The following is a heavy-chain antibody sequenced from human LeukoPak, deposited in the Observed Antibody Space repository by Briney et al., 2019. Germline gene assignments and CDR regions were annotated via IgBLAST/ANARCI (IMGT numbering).Heavy chain of an antibody. Sequence: GESLKISCKGTGYSFTSYWIGWVRQMPGKRLEWMGIIYPGDSDTRYSPSFQGQVTISADKSISTAYLQWSSLKASDTAMYYCARRDYGSGSPYYYYGMDVWGQGTTVTVSS. V-gene: IGHV5-51*01. D-gene: IGHD3-10*01. CDR3: ARRDYGSGSPYYYYGMDV. CDR2: IYPGDSDT. J-gene: IGHJ6*02. CDR1: GYSFTSYW.